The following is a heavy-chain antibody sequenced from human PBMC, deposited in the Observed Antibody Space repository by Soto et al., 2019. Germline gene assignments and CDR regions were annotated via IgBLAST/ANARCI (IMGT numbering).Heavy chain of an antibody. D-gene: IGHD2-15*01. CDR2: IYYSGST. CDR1: GSSISSGGYY. Sequence: TLALTCTVSGSSISSGGYYGSWIRQHPGKGLEWIGYIYYSGSTYYNPSLKSRVTISVDTSKNQFSMKLSSVTAADTAVYYCARDTLPADYYYYGMDVWGQATTVTVSS. J-gene: IGHJ6*02. CDR3: ARDTLPADYYYYGMDV. V-gene: IGHV4-31*03.